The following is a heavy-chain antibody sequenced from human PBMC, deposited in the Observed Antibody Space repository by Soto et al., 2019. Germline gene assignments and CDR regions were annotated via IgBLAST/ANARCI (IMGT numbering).Heavy chain of an antibody. V-gene: IGHV3-33*01. Sequence: QVQLVESGGGVVQPGRSLRLSCAASGFTFSSYGMHWVRQAPGKGLEWVAVIWYDGSNKYYADSVKGRFTISRDNSKNALYLQMNSLRAEDTAMYYCARELGGHSSAWYVFLPDYWGQGTLVTVSS. CDR2: IWYDGSNK. CDR1: GFTFSSYG. D-gene: IGHD6-19*01. J-gene: IGHJ4*02. CDR3: ARELGGHSSAWYVFLPDY.